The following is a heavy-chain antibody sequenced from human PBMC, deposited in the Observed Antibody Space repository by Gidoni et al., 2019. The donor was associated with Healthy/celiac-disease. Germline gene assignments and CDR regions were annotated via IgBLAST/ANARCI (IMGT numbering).Heavy chain of an antibody. CDR2: ISGSGGST. D-gene: IGHD6-13*01. CDR1: GFPFSSYA. CDR3: AKASTNSSSWYVDWYFDL. J-gene: IGHJ2*01. V-gene: IGHV3-23*01. Sequence: EVQLLESGGGLVQPGGSLRLSCAASGFPFSSYAMSWVRQAPGKGLEWVSAISGSGGSTYYADSVKGRFTISRDNSKNTLYLQMNSLRAEDTTVYYCAKASTNSSSWYVDWYFDLWGRGTLVTVSS.